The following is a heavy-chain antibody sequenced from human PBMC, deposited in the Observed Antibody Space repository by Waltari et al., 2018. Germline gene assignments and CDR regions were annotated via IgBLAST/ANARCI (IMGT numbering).Heavy chain of an antibody. D-gene: IGHD2-15*01. CDR1: GGSFSGYY. CDR2: INHSGST. Sequence: QVQLQQWGAGLLKPSETLSLTCAVYGGSFSGYYWSWIRPPPGKGLEWIGEINHSGSTNYNPSLKSRVTISVDTSKNQFSLKLSSVTAADTAVYYCARDCSGGSCYSGYWGQGTLVTVSS. J-gene: IGHJ4*02. CDR3: ARDCSGGSCYSGY. V-gene: IGHV4-34*01.